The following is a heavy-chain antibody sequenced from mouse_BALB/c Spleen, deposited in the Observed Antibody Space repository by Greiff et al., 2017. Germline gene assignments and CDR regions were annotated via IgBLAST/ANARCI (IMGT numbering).Heavy chain of an antibody. CDR2: IDPANGNT. V-gene: IGHV14-3*02. Sequence: EVQLQESGAELVKPGASVKLSCTASGFNIKDTYMHWVKQRPEQGLEWIGRIDPANGNTKYDPKFQGKATITADTSSNTAYLQLSSLTSEDTAVYYCALNYDYAMDYWGQGTSVTVSS. CDR1: GFNIKDTY. D-gene: IGHD1-1*01. CDR3: ALNYDYAMDY. J-gene: IGHJ4*01.